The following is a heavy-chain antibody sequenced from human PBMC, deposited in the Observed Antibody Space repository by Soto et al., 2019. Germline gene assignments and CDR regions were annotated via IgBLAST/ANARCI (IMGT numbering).Heavy chain of an antibody. D-gene: IGHD2-21*02. CDR2: ISNDRRST. J-gene: IGHJ4*02. Sequence: EVQLVESGGGLVQPGGSLRLSCAASGLTFSNFRMHWFRQAPGKGLVWVAVISNDRRSTNHADSVKGRFTISRDNAQSTLYLQLNSLRAEDTAVYYCARDTAGLSYWGQGTLVTVSS. CDR3: ARDTAGLSY. V-gene: IGHV3-74*01. CDR1: GLTFSNFR.